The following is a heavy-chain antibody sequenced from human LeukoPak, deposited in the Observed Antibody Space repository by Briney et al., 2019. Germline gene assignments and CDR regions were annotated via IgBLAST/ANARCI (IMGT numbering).Heavy chain of an antibody. J-gene: IGHJ3*02. D-gene: IGHD6-19*01. Sequence: GDSLKISCKGSGYRFTNYWIVWVRQMPGKGLEWMGIIYPGDSDTRYSPSFQGQVTISADKSINTAYVQWSSLKASDTAMYYCARWVDSSGYNDAFDIWGQGTMVTVSS. CDR1: GYRFTNYW. CDR3: ARWVDSSGYNDAFDI. V-gene: IGHV5-51*01. CDR2: IYPGDSDT.